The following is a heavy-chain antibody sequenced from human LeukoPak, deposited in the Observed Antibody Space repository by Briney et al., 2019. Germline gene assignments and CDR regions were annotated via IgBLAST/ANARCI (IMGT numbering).Heavy chain of an antibody. Sequence: PGGSLRLSCAASGFTFISYAMYWVRQAPGKGLEWVSTISGSGGSTYYADSVKGRFSISRDNSKNTLYLQMNSLRAEDTAVYYCAKEQDFWSGYRLFDYWGQGTLVTVSS. CDR2: ISGSGGST. CDR1: GFTFISYA. D-gene: IGHD3-3*01. J-gene: IGHJ4*02. CDR3: AKEQDFWSGYRLFDY. V-gene: IGHV3-23*01.